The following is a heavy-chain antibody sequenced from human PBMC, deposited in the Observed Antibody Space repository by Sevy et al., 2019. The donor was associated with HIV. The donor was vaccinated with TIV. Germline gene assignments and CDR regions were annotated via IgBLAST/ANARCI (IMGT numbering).Heavy chain of an antibody. CDR1: GASISNTAYY. D-gene: IGHD2-8*01. J-gene: IGHJ4*02. V-gene: IGHV4-39*01. Sequence: SETLSLTCIVSGASISNTAYYWGWIRQSPGKGLEWIASIRHGRYTFYNPSLKSRVTISADTSKNQFSLKLTSVSAADTSIYYCVGPKLTYTNGWHYFDYWGQGTVVTVSS. CDR3: VGPKLTYTNGWHYFDY. CDR2: IRHGRYT.